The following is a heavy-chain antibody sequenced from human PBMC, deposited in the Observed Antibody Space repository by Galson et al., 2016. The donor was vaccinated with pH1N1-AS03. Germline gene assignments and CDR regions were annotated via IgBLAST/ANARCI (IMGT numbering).Heavy chain of an antibody. CDR2: ISGSGSLI. CDR3: AREGRGVNWYPDSYNYHGLDV. Sequence: SLRLSCAASGFIFGRHEMNWVRQAPGKGLEGISYISGSGSLIYDADSVKGRFSISRDNATNSLYLKMNSLRVDDTAVFYCAREGRGVNWYPDSYNYHGLDVWGQGTTVIVAS. J-gene: IGHJ6*02. V-gene: IGHV3-48*03. D-gene: IGHD3-3*01. CDR1: GFIFGRHE.